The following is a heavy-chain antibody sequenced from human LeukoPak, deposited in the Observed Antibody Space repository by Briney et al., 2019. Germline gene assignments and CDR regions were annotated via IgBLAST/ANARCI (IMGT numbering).Heavy chain of an antibody. CDR2: ISNDGSNK. D-gene: IGHD6-13*01. CDR1: GFTFSSYG. CDR3: AKEVRWYFGY. Sequence: GRSLRLSCAASGFTFSSYGMHWVRQAPGKGLEWVAVISNDGSNKYYADSVKGRFSISRDNSKNTLYLQMNSLRAEDTAVYYCAKEVRWYFGYWGQGTLVTVSS. J-gene: IGHJ4*02. V-gene: IGHV3-30*18.